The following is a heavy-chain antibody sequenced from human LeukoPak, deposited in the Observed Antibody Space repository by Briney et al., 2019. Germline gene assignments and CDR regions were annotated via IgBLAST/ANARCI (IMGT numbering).Heavy chain of an antibody. J-gene: IGHJ4*02. CDR1: GGSLSFSY. D-gene: IGHD5-24*01. CDR2: IYSSGST. CDR3: ARVELATIDHFDY. Sequence: SETLSLTCTVSGGSLSFSYWSWIRQPAGKGLEWIGRIYSSGSTNYNPSLKSRVTMSVDTSKNQSSLKLTSVTAADTAVYYCARVELATIDHFDYWGQGILVTVSS. V-gene: IGHV4-4*07.